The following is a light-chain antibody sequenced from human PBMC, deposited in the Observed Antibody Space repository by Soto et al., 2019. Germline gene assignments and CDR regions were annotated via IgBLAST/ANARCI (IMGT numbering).Light chain of an antibody. CDR3: QQYNNWPLT. Sequence: EIVLTQSPATLSLSPGERATLSCRASQSVSSYLAWYQQKPGQAPRLLIYGASTRATGIPARFSGIGSGTEFTLTISSLQSEDFAVYYCQQYNNWPLTFGGGTKVDI. CDR2: GAS. CDR1: QSVSSY. J-gene: IGKJ4*01. V-gene: IGKV3D-15*01.